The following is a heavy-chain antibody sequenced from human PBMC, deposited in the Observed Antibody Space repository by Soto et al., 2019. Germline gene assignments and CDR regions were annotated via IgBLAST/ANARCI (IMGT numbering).Heavy chain of an antibody. CDR2: VYYSGTT. CDR3: ARQLRRGPIVKGMDV. V-gene: IGHV4-39*01. D-gene: IGHD2-21*01. Sequence: QLQLQESGPGLVTPSETLSLTCTVSGGSISSSSYYWGWIRQPPGKGLEWIGSVYYSGTTYYNPSLKSRVTISVDTSKTQFSLKLSSMTAADTAVYYCARQLRRGPIVKGMDVWGQGTTVTVSS. J-gene: IGHJ6*02. CDR1: GGSISSSSYY.